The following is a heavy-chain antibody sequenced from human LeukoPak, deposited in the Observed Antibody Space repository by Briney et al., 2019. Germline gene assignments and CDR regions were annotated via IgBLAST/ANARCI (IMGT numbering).Heavy chain of an antibody. V-gene: IGHV3-23*01. CDR3: AKTGYAGTWYYFDY. Sequence: GGSLRLSCAASGFAFSTYVMNWVRQAPGKGLEWVSIIGGSGDSIYYEDSVKGRFTISRDNSKNTLFLQMDSLRVEDTAVYYCAKTGYAGTWYYFDYWGQGTLVTVSS. CDR2: IGGSGDSI. D-gene: IGHD5-12*01. CDR1: GFAFSTYV. J-gene: IGHJ4*02.